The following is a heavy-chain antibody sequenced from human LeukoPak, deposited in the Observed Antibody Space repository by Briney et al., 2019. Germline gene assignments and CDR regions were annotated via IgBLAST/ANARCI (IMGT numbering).Heavy chain of an antibody. CDR3: AGSGKYCGGDCYPAEYFQH. CDR1: GFTFSSYS. Sequence: GGSLRLSCAASGFTFSSYSMNWVRQAPGKGLEWVSSISSSSSYIYYADSVKGRFTISRDNAKNSLYLQMSGLRAEDTAVYYCAGSGKYCGGDCYPAEYFQHWGQGTLVTVSS. J-gene: IGHJ1*01. D-gene: IGHD2-21*02. V-gene: IGHV3-21*01. CDR2: ISSSSSYI.